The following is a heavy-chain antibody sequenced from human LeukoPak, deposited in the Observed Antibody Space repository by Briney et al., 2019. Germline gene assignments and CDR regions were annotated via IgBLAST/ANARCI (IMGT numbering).Heavy chain of an antibody. D-gene: IGHD6-13*01. V-gene: IGHV1-8*03. J-gene: IGHJ4*02. CDR1: GYTFTSYD. CDR3: ARLHSSSWYLYYFDY. Sequence: GASVKASCRASGYTFTSYDINWVRQATGQGLEWMGWMNPNSGNTGYAQKFQGRVTITRNTSISTAYMELSSLRSEDTAVYYCARLHSSSWYLYYFDYWGQGTLVTVSS. CDR2: MNPNSGNT.